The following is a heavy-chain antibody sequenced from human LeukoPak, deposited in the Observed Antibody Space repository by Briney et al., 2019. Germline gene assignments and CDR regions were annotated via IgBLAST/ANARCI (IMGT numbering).Heavy chain of an antibody. CDR1: GFTFSSYG. J-gene: IGHJ4*02. CDR2: IRYDGSNK. V-gene: IGHV3-30*02. Sequence: SGGSLRLSCAASGFTFSSYGMHWVRQAPGKGLGWVAFIRYDGSNKYYADSVKGRFTISRDNSKNTLYLQMNSLRAEDTAVYYCAKDQVLWFGEFQNFDYWGQGTLVTVSS. D-gene: IGHD3-10*01. CDR3: AKDQVLWFGEFQNFDY.